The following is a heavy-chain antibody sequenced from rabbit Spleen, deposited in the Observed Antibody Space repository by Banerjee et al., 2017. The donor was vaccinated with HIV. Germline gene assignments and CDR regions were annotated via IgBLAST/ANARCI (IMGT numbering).Heavy chain of an antibody. CDR1: GFDLNTYYY. V-gene: IGHV1S40*01. J-gene: IGHJ4*02. CDR3: AGADYAACFNL. CDR2: IYNGDGST. D-gene: IGHD4-2*01. Sequence: QSLEESGGDLVKPGASPTLTCTASGFDLNTYYYMCWVRQAPGKGLEWIACIYNGDGSTYYATWVNGRFTISKTSSTTVTLQMTSLTAADTATYFCAGADYAACFNLWGPGTLVTVS.